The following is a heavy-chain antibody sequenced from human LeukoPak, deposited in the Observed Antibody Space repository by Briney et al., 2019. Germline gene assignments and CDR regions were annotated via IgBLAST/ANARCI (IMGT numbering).Heavy chain of an antibody. Sequence: ASVKVSCKASGYTFTGYYMHWVRQAPGQGLEWMGWINPNSGGTNYAQKFQGWVTMTRDTSISTAYMELSRLKASDTAMYYCARSLRLVRTGVYYFDYWGQGTLVTVSS. CDR1: GYTFTGYY. CDR2: INPNSGGT. D-gene: IGHD6-19*01. CDR3: ARSLRLVRTGVYYFDY. V-gene: IGHV1-2*04. J-gene: IGHJ4*02.